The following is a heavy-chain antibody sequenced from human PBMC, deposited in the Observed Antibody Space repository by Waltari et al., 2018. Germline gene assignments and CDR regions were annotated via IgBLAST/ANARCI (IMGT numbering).Heavy chain of an antibody. CDR1: GFTFSSYW. V-gene: IGHV3-7*01. D-gene: IGHD3-9*01. CDR2: IKQDGSGK. CDR3: ARGQGYFDWLLVGYYFDY. J-gene: IGHJ4*02. Sequence: AASGFTFSSYWMSWVRQAPGKGLEWVANIKQDGSGKYYVDSVKGRFTISRDNAKNSLYLQMNSLRAEDTAVYYCARGQGYFDWLLVGYYFDYWGQGTLVTVSS.